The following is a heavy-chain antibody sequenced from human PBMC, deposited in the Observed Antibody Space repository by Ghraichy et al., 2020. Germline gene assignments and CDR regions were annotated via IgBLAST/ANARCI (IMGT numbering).Heavy chain of an antibody. CDR3: TTEGELVFYYGMDV. CDR1: GFTFSNAW. Sequence: GVLNISCAASGFTFSNAWMSWVRQAPGKGLEWVGRIKSKTDGGTTDYAAPVKGRFTISRDDSKNTLYLQMNSLKTEDTAVYYCTTEGELVFYYGMDVWGQGTTVTVSS. CDR2: IKSKTDGGTT. V-gene: IGHV3-15*01. J-gene: IGHJ6*02. D-gene: IGHD1-26*01.